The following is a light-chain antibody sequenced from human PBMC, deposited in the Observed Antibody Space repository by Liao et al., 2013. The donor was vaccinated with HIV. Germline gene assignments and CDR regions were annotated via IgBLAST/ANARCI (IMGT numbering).Light chain of an antibody. Sequence: SYELTQPSSVSVSPGQTARITCSGDALPKQSVSWYQLKSGQAPVLVMYKDIERPSGIPERFSGSSSGTEATLTIRGVQAEDEADYYCQSTDSSGAQWVFGGGTKLTVL. CDR1: ALPKQS. J-gene: IGLJ3*02. CDR2: KDI. CDR3: QSTDSSGAQWV. V-gene: IGLV3-25*03.